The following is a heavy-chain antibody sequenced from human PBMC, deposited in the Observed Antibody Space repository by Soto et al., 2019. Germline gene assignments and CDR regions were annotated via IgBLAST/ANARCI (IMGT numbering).Heavy chain of an antibody. D-gene: IGHD5-12*01. CDR2: IYWNDDK. CDR1: GFSISTSGEG. CDR3: AHFSGYEQFDY. Sequence: QITLKESGPTVVKPTQTLTLTCTLSGFSISTSGEGVGWIRQPPGQALQWLAVIYWNDDKRYSSSLKSRLTITMDDSKNQVVLTMTNMDPVDTATYYCAHFSGYEQFDYWGEGTLVTVSS. J-gene: IGHJ4*02. V-gene: IGHV2-5*01.